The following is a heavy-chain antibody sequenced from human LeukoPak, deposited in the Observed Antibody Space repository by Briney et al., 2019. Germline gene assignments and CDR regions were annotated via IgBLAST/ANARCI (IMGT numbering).Heavy chain of an antibody. CDR1: GGSFSGYY. J-gene: IGHJ4*02. CDR2: INHSGST. CDR3: ARRRGIGYCSGVSCNFDY. Sequence: PSETLSLTCAVYGGSFSGYYWSWIRQPPGKGLEWIGEINHSGSTNYNPSLKSRVTISVDTSKNQFSLKRSSVSAADTAVYYCARRRGIGYCSGVSCNFDYWGQGNLVTVSS. V-gene: IGHV4-34*01. D-gene: IGHD2-15*01.